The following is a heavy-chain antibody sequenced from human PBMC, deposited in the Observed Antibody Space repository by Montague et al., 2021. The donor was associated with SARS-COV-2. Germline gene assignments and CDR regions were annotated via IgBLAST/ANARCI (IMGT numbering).Heavy chain of an antibody. CDR3: AKDPGSTNGWEYYYFDY. Sequence: SLRLSCAASGFSFSTFAMSWVRQAPGKGPEWVSSISGPGGRTYYXKSVKGRFTISRDNSKNTLYLEMNSLRADDTAKYYCAKDPGSTNGWEYYYFDYWGQGVLVTVSP. CDR1: GFSFSTFA. V-gene: IGHV3-23*01. D-gene: IGHD1-7*01. CDR2: ISGPGGRT. J-gene: IGHJ4*02.